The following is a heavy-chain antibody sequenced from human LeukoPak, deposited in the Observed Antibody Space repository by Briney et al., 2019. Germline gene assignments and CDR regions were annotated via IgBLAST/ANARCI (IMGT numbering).Heavy chain of an antibody. J-gene: IGHJ4*02. V-gene: IGHV4-59*08. CDR2: SYYSGST. CDR1: GGSISSYY. CDR3: ARHGYYGSSGYYGFDY. D-gene: IGHD3-22*01. Sequence: SETLSLTCTVSGGSISSYYWSWIRQPPGKRLEWIGYSYYSGSTNYNPSLKSRVTISVDTSKNQFSLKLSSVTAADTAVYYCARHGYYGSSGYYGFDYWGQGTLVTVSS.